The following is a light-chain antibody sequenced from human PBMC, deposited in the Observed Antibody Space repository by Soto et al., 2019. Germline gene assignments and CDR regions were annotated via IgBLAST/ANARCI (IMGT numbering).Light chain of an antibody. CDR2: DVS. CDR3: SSYAGSSTPYV. V-gene: IGLV2-14*01. J-gene: IGLJ1*01. CDR1: SSDVGGYNS. Sequence: QSVLTQPASVSGSPGHSITISCTGTSSDVGGYNSVSRYQQYPGKAPKLMIYDVSNRPSGVSNRFSGSKSSNTASQAISGLQTEDEGDYYCSSYAGSSTPYVFGTGTKVTVL.